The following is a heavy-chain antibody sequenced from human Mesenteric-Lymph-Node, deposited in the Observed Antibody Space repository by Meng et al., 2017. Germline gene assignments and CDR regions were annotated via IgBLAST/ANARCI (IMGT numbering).Heavy chain of an antibody. J-gene: IGHJ6*02. CDR3: ASQGLLWFGELGDGMDV. V-gene: IGHV3-52*01. CDR1: GFTFSSSW. Sequence: GGSLRLSCAASGFTFSSSWMHWVCQAPEKGLEWVADIKCDGSEKYYVDSVKGRLTISRDNAKNSLYLQVNSLRAEDTAVYYCASQGLLWFGELGDGMDVWGQGTTVTVSS. D-gene: IGHD3-10*01. CDR2: IKCDGSEK.